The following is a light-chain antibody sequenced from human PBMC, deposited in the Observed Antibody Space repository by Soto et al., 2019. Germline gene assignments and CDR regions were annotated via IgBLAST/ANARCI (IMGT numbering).Light chain of an antibody. CDR2: GAS. Sequence: EIQMTQSPSSLSASVGDRVTITCRASQGISKYLAWYQQKPGKVPKLLIYGASTLQSGVPSRLSGSGSGTDFTLIINSLQPEDVATYYCQKYDSAPWTFGQGTKVEIK. J-gene: IGKJ1*01. CDR1: QGISKY. V-gene: IGKV1-27*01. CDR3: QKYDSAPWT.